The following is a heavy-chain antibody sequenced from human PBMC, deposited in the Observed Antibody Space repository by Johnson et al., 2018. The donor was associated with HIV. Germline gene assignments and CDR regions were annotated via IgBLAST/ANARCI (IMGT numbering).Heavy chain of an antibody. CDR1: GFTFSDYY. CDR2: ISSSGSTI. Sequence: QVQLVESGGGLVKPGGSLRLSCAASGFTFSDYYMSWIRQAPGTGLEWLSYISSSGSTIYYADSVTGRFTISRDNSKNTLYLQMNSLRAEDTAVYYCAIPTGAAAGAFDIWGQGTMVTVSS. CDR3: AIPTGAAAGAFDI. J-gene: IGHJ3*02. D-gene: IGHD6-13*01. V-gene: IGHV3-11*04.